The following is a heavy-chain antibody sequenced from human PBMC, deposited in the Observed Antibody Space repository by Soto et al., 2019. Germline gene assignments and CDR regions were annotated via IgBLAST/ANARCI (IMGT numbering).Heavy chain of an antibody. J-gene: IGHJ6*02. V-gene: IGHV1-69*01. Sequence: QVQLVQSGAEVKKPGSSVKVSCKASGGTFSSYAISWVRQAPGQGLEWMGGIIPIFGTANYAQKFQGRVTLTADESTSTAYMELSSLRSEDTAVYYCARDSSLPVEDYYYYGMDVWGQGTTVTVSS. D-gene: IGHD2-15*01. CDR3: ARDSSLPVEDYYYYGMDV. CDR1: GGTFSSYA. CDR2: IIPIFGTA.